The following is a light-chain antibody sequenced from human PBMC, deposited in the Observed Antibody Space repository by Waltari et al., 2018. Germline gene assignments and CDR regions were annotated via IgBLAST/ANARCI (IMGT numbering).Light chain of an antibody. CDR1: SGDIGSHNI. J-gene: IGLJ2*01. Sequence: QSALTQPASVSGSPGQSITISCTGTSGDIGSHNIVSWYQQHPGKAPKLMIYEVSKRPSGVSNRFSGSKSGNRASLTISGLQAEDEADYYCCSYAGSSTLDVVFGGGTKLTVL. CDR2: EVS. CDR3: CSYAGSSTLDVV. V-gene: IGLV2-23*02.